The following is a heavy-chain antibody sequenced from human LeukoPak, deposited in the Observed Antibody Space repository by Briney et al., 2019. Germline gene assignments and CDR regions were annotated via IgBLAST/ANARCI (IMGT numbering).Heavy chain of an antibody. Sequence: ASVKVSCKASGSTFSSYAISWVRQAPGQGLEWMGGITPIFGTANYAQKFQGRVTITADESTSTAYMELSSLRSEDTAVYYCARDRNIDGMDVWGQGTTVTVSS. CDR1: GSTFSSYA. J-gene: IGHJ6*02. V-gene: IGHV1-69*13. D-gene: IGHD2/OR15-2a*01. CDR3: ARDRNIDGMDV. CDR2: ITPIFGTA.